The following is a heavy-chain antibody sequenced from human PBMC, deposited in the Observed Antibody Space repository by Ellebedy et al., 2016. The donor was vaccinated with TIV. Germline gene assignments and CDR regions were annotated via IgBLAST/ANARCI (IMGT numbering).Heavy chain of an antibody. CDR1: RFTFRDYG. CDR2: ISYDITNT. Sequence: GESLKISCAASRFTFRDYGMHWVRQAPGKGLEWVEVISYDITNTYYADYVKGRFTVSRANSNNTLYLQMNNLRAEDTAVYYCAKERHSRWVGPTYFDYWGQGTLVVVSS. D-gene: IGHD1-26*01. V-gene: IGHV3-30*18. J-gene: IGHJ4*02. CDR3: AKERHSRWVGPTYFDY.